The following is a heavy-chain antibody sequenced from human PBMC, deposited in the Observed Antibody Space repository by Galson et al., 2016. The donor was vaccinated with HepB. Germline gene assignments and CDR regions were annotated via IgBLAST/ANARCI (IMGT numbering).Heavy chain of an antibody. D-gene: IGHD6-19*01. V-gene: IGHV4-4*02. J-gene: IGHJ5*02. CDR2: LYHSGST. CDR3: ARSGQWLGTWFDP. CDR1: GGSISSRNW. Sequence: ETLSLPCSVSGGSISSRNWWSWVRPPPGERLEWIGELYHSGSTNYNPSLKSRVTISVDKSKTQFSLKLSPVTAADTAVYYCARSGQWLGTWFDPWGQGTLVTVSS.